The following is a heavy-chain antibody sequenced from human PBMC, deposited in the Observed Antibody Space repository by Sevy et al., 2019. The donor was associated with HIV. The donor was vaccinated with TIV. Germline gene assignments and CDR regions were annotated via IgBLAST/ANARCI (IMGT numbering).Heavy chain of an antibody. V-gene: IGHV1-2*02. J-gene: IGHJ4*02. CDR3: ARGNMITFGRVIATFDA. D-gene: IGHD3-16*02. CDR1: GYTFTGHY. Sequence: ASVKVSCETSGYTFTGHYIHWVRQAPGQGLEWMGLINPNGGATKYAQKFQGRVTMTRDTSISAAYMDLSGLRSDDTAVYYCARGNMITFGRVIATFDAWGRGTQVTVSS. CDR2: INPNGGAT.